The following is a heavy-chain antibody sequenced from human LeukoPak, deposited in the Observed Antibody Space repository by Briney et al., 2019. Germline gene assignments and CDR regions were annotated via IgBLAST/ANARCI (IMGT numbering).Heavy chain of an antibody. V-gene: IGHV4-38-2*02. CDR1: GYSISSGYY. D-gene: IGHD6-13*01. CDR2: IYNSGST. J-gene: IGHJ5*02. Sequence: PSETLSHTCTVSGYSISSGYYWGWIRQAPGKGLEWIGSIYNSGSTYYNPSLKSRVTISVDMSKNQFSLKMSSVTAADTAVYYCARAYSSSWYWNWFDPWGQGTLVTVSS. CDR3: ARAYSSSWYWNWFDP.